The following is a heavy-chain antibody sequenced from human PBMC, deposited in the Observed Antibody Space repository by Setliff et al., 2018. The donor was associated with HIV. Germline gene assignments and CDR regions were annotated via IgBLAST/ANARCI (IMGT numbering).Heavy chain of an antibody. Sequence: SETLSLTCAVYGGSFSGYSWTWIRQPPGKGLEWIGEVDQSGSTNYNPSLKSRVTTSVDTSKNQFSLRLSSVTAADTAVYYCARGLGGYCSSVSCYEADHWGQGTLVTVSS. D-gene: IGHD2-2*01. J-gene: IGHJ5*02. CDR2: VDQSGST. CDR3: ARGLGGYCSSVSCYEADH. CDR1: GGSFSGYS. V-gene: IGHV4-34*01.